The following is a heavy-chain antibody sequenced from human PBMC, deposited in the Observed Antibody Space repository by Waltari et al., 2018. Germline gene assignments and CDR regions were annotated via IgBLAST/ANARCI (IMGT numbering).Heavy chain of an antibody. CDR2: INGDGGST. V-gene: IGHV3-74*01. CDR3: TRTRYCSTTSCQVDWFDP. Sequence: EVPLVASGGGLVKPGGSLRLSCAASGFTSSSPWMHWFRQAPGKGRVWVSRINGDGGSTSYADSVKCRFTISRDNANNTLYLQMNSLRAEDTAVYYCTRTRYCSTTSCQVDWFDPWGQGTLVTVSS. CDR1: GFTSSSPW. D-gene: IGHD2-2*01. J-gene: IGHJ5*02.